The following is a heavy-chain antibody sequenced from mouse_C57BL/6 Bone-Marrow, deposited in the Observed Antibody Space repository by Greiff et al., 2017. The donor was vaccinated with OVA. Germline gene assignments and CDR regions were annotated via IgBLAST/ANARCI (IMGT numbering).Heavy chain of an antibody. V-gene: IGHV14-4*01. D-gene: IGHD2-1*01. CDR2: IGPENGAT. Sequence: VQLQQSGAGLVRPGASVKLSCTASGFNFNDDYMHWVRQAPEQGLEWIGCIGPENGATEYASKFQGRATITADTSYNTAYLQLSSLTSEDTAVYYCTAYGTFDYWGQGTTLTVSS. J-gene: IGHJ2*01. CDR1: GFNFNDDY. CDR3: TAYGTFDY.